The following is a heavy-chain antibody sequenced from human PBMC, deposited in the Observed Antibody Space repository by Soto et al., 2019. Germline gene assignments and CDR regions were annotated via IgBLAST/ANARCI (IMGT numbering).Heavy chain of an antibody. V-gene: IGHV3-33*01. CDR1: GFTFSSYG. Sequence: QVQLVESGGGVVQPGRSLRLSCAASGFTFSSYGMHWVRQAPGKGLEWVAVIWYDGSNKYYADSVKGRFTISRDNSKNTLYLQMNSLRAEETALYYCAREGEVTMVRGALDYWGQGTLVTVSS. CDR2: IWYDGSNK. D-gene: IGHD3-10*01. CDR3: AREGEVTMVRGALDY. J-gene: IGHJ4*02.